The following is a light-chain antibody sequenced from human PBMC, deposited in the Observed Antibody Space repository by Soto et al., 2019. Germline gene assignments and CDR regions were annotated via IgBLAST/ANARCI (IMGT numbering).Light chain of an antibody. V-gene: IGKV3-20*01. CDR2: GAS. J-gene: IGKJ4*01. Sequence: ENGLTQSPGTLSFSPGERGTLSFRASSSVSSSYLAWYQQKPGQAPRLLIYGASSRATGIPDRFSGSGSGTDFTLTISRLEPEDFAVYYCQQYGSSSLTFGGGTKVYI. CDR1: SSVSSSY. CDR3: QQYGSSSLT.